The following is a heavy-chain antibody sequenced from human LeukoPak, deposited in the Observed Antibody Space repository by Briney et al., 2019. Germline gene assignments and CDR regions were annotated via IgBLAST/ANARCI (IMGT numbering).Heavy chain of an antibody. CDR3: AKGHGDYGTGFDC. D-gene: IGHD4-17*01. CDR1: GFTFTTYE. Sequence: GGSLRLSCAASGFTFTTYEMNWVRQAPGKGLEWVSGISGSDIRYADSVKGRFTISRDNSKNTLYLQMNSLRAEDTAVYYCAKGHGDYGTGFDCWGQGTLVTVSS. CDR2: ISGSDIR. J-gene: IGHJ4*02. V-gene: IGHV3-23*01.